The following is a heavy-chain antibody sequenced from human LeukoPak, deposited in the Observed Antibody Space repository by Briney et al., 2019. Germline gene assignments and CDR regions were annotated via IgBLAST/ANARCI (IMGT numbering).Heavy chain of an antibody. V-gene: IGHV3-30*04. CDR1: GFTFSTNS. CDR3: ARRDGYDFDY. CDR2: ISYDGRNK. J-gene: IGHJ4*02. Sequence: GRSLRLSCAASGFTFSTNSIHWVRQAPGKGLEWVAVISYDGRNKYYADSVKGRFTISRDNSKNTLYLQMNSLSAEDTAVYYCARRDGYDFDYWGQGTLVTVSS. D-gene: IGHD5-24*01.